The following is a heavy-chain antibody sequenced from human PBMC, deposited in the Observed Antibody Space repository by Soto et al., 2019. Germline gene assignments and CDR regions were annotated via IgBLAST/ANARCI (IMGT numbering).Heavy chain of an antibody. J-gene: IGHJ5*02. V-gene: IGHV1-69*06. CDR1: GGTFSIYA. Sequence: SXVKVSCNASGGTFSIYAISWVRQSPGQGLEWMGGIIPIFGTANYAQKFQGRVTITADKSTSTAYMELSSLRSEDTAVYYCARDAIEYSSLEDPWGQGTLVTVSS. D-gene: IGHD6-6*01. CDR3: ARDAIEYSSLEDP. CDR2: IIPIFGTA.